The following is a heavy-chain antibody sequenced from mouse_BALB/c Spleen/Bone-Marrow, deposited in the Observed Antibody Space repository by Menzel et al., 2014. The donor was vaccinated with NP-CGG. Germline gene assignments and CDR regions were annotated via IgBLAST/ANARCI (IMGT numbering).Heavy chain of an antibody. CDR1: GYTFTSYY. CDR3: ARGGWLRDAMDY. Sequence: VKLMESGPELVKPGASVRISCKASGYTFTSYYIHWVKQRPGQGLEWIGWIYPGNVNTKYNEKFKGKATLTADKSSSTAYMQLSGLTSEDSAVYFCARGGWLRDAMDYWGQGTSVTVSS. D-gene: IGHD2-2*01. CDR2: IYPGNVNT. V-gene: IGHV1S56*01. J-gene: IGHJ4*01.